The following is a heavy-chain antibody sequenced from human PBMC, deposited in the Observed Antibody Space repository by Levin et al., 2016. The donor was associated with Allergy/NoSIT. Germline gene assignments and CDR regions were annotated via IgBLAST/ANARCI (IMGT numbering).Heavy chain of an antibody. V-gene: IGHV3-21*01. D-gene: IGHD3-10*01. Sequence: WIRQPPGKGLEWVSSISSSSSYIYYADSVKGRFTISRDNAKNSLYLQMNSLRAEDTAVYYCARGPALRFGGESYGMDVWGQGTTVTVSS. J-gene: IGHJ6*02. CDR3: ARGPALRFGGESYGMDV. CDR2: ISSSSSYI.